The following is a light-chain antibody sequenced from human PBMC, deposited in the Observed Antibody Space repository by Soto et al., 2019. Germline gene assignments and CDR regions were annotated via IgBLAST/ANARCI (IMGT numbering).Light chain of an antibody. V-gene: IGKV4-1*01. J-gene: IGKJ1*01. CDR2: WAS. CDR1: QSVLHSSNDKTF. CDR3: QQDYRGPWT. Sequence: DIVMTQSPDSLAVSLGERATINCKSSQSVLHSSNDKTFLTWYQQKPGQPPKLLIYWASIREAGVPGRFSGSGSGTDFTPTISSLQPEDGAVDDGQQDYRGPWTGGQGTKVEIK.